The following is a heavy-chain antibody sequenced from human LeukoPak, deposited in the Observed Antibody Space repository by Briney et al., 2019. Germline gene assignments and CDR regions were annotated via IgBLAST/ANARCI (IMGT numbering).Heavy chain of an antibody. J-gene: IGHJ4*02. CDR2: VNQDGSGK. V-gene: IGHV3-7*01. CDR1: GFTFSSAW. D-gene: IGHD5-24*01. CDR3: TSANYGPAY. Sequence: SGGSLRLSCAASGFTFSSAWMSWVRQAPGKGLEWVANVNQDGSGKYYVDSVKGRFTISKDNAKNSLYLQMNSLRAEDTAVYYCTSANYGPAYWGQGTLVTVSS.